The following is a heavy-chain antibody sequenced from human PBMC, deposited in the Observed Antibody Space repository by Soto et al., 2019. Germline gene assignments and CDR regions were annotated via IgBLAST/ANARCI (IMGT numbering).Heavy chain of an antibody. CDR2: ISSSSSYR. J-gene: IGHJ4*02. Sequence: EVQLVESGGGLVKPGGSLRLSCAVSGFTFSPYGMSWVRQAPGKGLACVSSISSSSSYRDYAGSVKGRFTISRDNAKNSLYLQMNSLRAEDTAGYYCARAIRVETDPPPGYWGQGTLVTVSS. CDR3: ARAIRVETDPPPGY. CDR1: GFTFSPYG. D-gene: IGHD1-1*01. V-gene: IGHV3-21*01.